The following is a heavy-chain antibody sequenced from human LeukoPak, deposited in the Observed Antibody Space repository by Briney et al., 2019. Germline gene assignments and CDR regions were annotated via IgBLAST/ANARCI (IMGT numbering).Heavy chain of an antibody. J-gene: IGHJ3*02. D-gene: IGHD1-26*01. Sequence: GGPLRLSCAASGFTFSNYAVSWVRQAPGKGLEWVSAVSASGGNTYYVDSVKGRFTVSRDNSKNTLFLQMNSLTAEDTAVYYCAKGVEVGATNIAFEIWGQGTMVTVSS. CDR2: VSASGGNT. CDR3: AKGVEVGATNIAFEI. V-gene: IGHV3-23*01. CDR1: GFTFSNYA.